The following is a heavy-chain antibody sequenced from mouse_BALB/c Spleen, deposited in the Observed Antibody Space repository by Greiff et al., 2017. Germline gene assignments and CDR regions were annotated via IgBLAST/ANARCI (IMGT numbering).Heavy chain of an antibody. V-gene: IGHV2-9*02. CDR1: GFSLTSYG. Sequence: VQLQQSGPGLVAPSQSLSITCTVSGFSLTSYGVHWVRQPPGKGLEWLGVIWAGGSTNYNSALMSRLSISKDNSKSQVFLKMNSLQTDDTAMYYCAREIYYYGSSGGYWYFDVWGAGTTVTVSS. D-gene: IGHD1-1*01. J-gene: IGHJ1*01. CDR2: IWAGGST. CDR3: AREIYYYGSSGGYWYFDV.